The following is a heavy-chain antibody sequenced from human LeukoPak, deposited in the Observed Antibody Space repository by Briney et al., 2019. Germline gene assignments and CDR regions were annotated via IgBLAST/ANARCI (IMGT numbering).Heavy chain of an antibody. V-gene: IGHV1-69*04. Sequence: ASVNVSCKASGGTFSSYAISWVRQAPGQGLEWMGRIIPILGKANYAQKFQGRVTITADKSTSTAYMELSSLRSEDTAVYYCARALYCSGGSCPGGDAFDIWGQGTMVTVSS. J-gene: IGHJ3*02. D-gene: IGHD2-15*01. CDR2: IIPILGKA. CDR1: GGTFSSYA. CDR3: ARALYCSGGSCPGGDAFDI.